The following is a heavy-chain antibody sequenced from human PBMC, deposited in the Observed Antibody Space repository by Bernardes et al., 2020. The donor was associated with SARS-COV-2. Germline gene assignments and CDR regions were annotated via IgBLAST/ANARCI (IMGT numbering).Heavy chain of an antibody. Sequence: SETLSLTCTVSGGSISSYYWSWIRQPPGKGLEWIGHSGSTNYSPTLKSRVTISIDTSKNQFSLKLISVTAADTAVYSCARLGHYTNTWYYFDYWGQGALVTVS. CDR1: GGSISSYY. CDR2: HSGST. J-gene: IGHJ4*02. D-gene: IGHD6-13*01. CDR3: ARLGHYTNTWYYFDY. V-gene: IGHV4-59*08.